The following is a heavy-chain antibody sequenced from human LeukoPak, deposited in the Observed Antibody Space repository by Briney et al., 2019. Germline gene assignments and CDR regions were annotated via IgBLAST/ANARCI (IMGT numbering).Heavy chain of an antibody. CDR2: IYYSGST. J-gene: IGHJ4*02. Sequence: KSSETLSLTCTVSGGSISSSSYYWGWIRQPPGKGLEWIGSIYYSGSTYYNPSLMSRVTISVDTSKNQFSLKLSSVTAADTAVYYCARWAGNSYYDFWSGYYLDYWGQGTLVTVSS. D-gene: IGHD3-3*01. V-gene: IGHV4-39*01. CDR1: GGSISSSSYY. CDR3: ARWAGNSYYDFWSGYYLDY.